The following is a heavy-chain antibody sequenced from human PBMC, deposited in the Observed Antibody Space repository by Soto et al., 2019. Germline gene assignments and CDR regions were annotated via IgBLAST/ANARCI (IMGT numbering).Heavy chain of an antibody. CDR2: IIPIFGTA. D-gene: IGHD5-18*01. J-gene: IGHJ3*02. V-gene: IGHV1-69*13. Sequence: SVKVSCKASGGTFSSYAISWVRQAPGQGLEWMGGIIPIFGTANYAQKFQGRVTITADESTSTAYMELGSLRSEDTAVYYCARDKQLWLKAGAFDIWGQGTMVTVSS. CDR3: ARDKQLWLKAGAFDI. CDR1: GGTFSSYA.